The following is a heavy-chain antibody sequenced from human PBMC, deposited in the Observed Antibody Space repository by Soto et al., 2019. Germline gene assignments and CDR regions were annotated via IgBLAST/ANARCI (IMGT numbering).Heavy chain of an antibody. V-gene: IGHV3-30*18. CDR3: AQSPPAVAGDFDY. J-gene: IGHJ4*02. D-gene: IGHD6-19*01. CDR2: TSFDGSSG. CDR1: GFTFSSSG. Sequence: QVQLVESGGGVVQPGRSLRLSCAASGFTFSSSGMHWVRQAPGKGLEWVAVTSFDGSSGYYADSVRGRFTISRDNSNNTLYLQMNSLRAEDTAVYYCAQSPPAVAGDFDYWGQGTLVTVSS.